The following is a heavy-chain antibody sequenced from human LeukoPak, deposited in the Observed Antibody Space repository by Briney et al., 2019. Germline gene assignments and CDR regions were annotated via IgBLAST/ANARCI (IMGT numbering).Heavy chain of an antibody. V-gene: IGHV3-33*01. J-gene: IGHJ6*04. CDR2: IWYDGSNK. CDR3: ARDLFNYYDSSGYSPVDV. Sequence: GRSLRLSCAASGFTFSSDGMHWVRQAPGKGLEWVAVIWYDGSNKYYADSVKGRFTISRDNSKNTLYLQMNSLRAEDTAVYYCARDLFNYYDSSGYSPVDVWGKGTTVTVSS. CDR1: GFTFSSDG. D-gene: IGHD3-22*01.